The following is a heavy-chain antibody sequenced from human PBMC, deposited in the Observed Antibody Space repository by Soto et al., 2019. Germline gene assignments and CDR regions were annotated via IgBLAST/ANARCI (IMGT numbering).Heavy chain of an antibody. CDR2: IGTQHDA. J-gene: IGHJ5*02. CDR1: GFTFSAYD. Sequence: GGSLRLSCVASGFTFSAYDMHWVRQAPGKGLELVSSIGTQHDAYYPDSVKGRFTISRENAKNSLHLQMNSLTAGDTAVYYCARQSTSWHVGGVWFDPWGQGTLVTVSS. V-gene: IGHV3-13*04. CDR3: ARQSTSWHVGGVWFDP. D-gene: IGHD3-16*01.